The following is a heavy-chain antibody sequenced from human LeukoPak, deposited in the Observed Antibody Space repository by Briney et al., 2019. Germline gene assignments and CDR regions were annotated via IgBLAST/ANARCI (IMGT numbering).Heavy chain of an antibody. J-gene: IGHJ4*02. D-gene: IGHD1-20*01. Sequence: PSETLSLTCAVYGGSFSGYYWSWIRQPPGKGLEWIGEINRSGSTNYNPSLKSRVTISVDTSKNQFSLKLSSVTAADTAVYYCARSETITGTTLFDYWGQGTLVTVSS. CDR1: GGSFSGYY. CDR3: ARSETITGTTLFDY. V-gene: IGHV4-34*01. CDR2: INRSGST.